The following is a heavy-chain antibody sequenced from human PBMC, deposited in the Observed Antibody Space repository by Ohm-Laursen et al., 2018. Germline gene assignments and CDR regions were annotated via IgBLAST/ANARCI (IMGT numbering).Heavy chain of an antibody. Sequence: SLRLSCAASGCSFSSYWMAWVRQTPGKGLDWVANINRDGGSESYVDSVQGRFTISRDNAKNLLYLQMNNLRAEDTAMYYCSRDYLSIWGQGTLVTVSS. D-gene: IGHD2/OR15-2a*01. CDR2: INRDGGSE. CDR1: GCSFSSYW. J-gene: IGHJ3*01. V-gene: IGHV3-7*01. CDR3: SRDYLSI.